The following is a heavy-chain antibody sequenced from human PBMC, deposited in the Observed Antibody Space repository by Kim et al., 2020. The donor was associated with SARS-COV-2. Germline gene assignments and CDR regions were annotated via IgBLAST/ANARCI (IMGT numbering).Heavy chain of an antibody. J-gene: IGHJ4*02. CDR1: GFSFSSYE. V-gene: IGHV3-33*01. D-gene: IGHD2-15*01. Sequence: GGSLRLSCRGSGFSFSSYEMHWVRQAPGKGLEWVAVIWYDVIKKAHAASVEGRFIISRDNSEKKLYLEMKSLRAEDTAVYYCARGRFAATLWGQGTLVT. CDR3: ARGRFAATL. CDR2: IWYDVIKK.